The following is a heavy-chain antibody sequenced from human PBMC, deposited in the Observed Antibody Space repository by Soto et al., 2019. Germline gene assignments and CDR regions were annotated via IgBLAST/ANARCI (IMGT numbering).Heavy chain of an antibody. CDR3: ASSYYGSGNPKDYYYGMDV. J-gene: IGHJ6*02. CDR2: INAGNGNT. CDR1: GYTFTSYA. Sequence: QVQLVQSGAEVKKPGASVKVSCKASGYTFTSYAMHWVRQAPGQRLEWMGWINAGNGNTKYSQKFQGRVTITRDTSASTAYMDLSSLRSEDTAVYYCASSYYGSGNPKDYYYGMDVWGQGTTVTVSS. V-gene: IGHV1-3*01. D-gene: IGHD3-10*01.